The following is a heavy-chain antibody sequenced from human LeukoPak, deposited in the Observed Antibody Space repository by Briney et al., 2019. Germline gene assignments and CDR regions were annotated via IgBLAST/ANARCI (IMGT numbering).Heavy chain of an antibody. CDR3: ARLQCSSTSCYGPLYYYYGMDV. CDR1: GGSYSGYY. D-gene: IGHD2-2*01. J-gene: IGHJ6*04. Sequence: PSETLSLTCAVYGGSYSGYYWSWIRQPPGKGLEWIGEINHSGSTNYNPSLTSRVTISVDTSKNQFSLKLSSVTAADTAVYYCARLQCSSTSCYGPLYYYYGMDVWGKGTTVTVSS. CDR2: INHSGST. V-gene: IGHV4-34*01.